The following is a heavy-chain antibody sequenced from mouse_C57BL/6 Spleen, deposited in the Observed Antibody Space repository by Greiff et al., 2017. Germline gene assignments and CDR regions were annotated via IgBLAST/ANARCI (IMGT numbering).Heavy chain of an antibody. V-gene: IGHV1-26*01. CDR1: GYTFTDYY. CDR2: INPNNGGT. CDR3: ARSGGYSEYFDY. D-gene: IGHD2-12*01. Sequence: EVQLQQSGPELVKPGASVKISCKASGYTFTDYYMNWVKQSHGKSLEWIGDINPNNGGTSYNQKFKGKDTLTVDKSSSTAYMELRSLTSEDSAVYYCARSGGYSEYFDYWGQGTTLTVAS. J-gene: IGHJ2*01.